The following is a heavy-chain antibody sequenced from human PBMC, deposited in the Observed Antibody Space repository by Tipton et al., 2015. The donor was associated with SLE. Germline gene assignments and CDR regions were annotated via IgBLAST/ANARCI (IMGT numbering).Heavy chain of an antibody. CDR2: IYYSGST. CDR1: GGSVSSGTYY. D-gene: IGHD3-22*01. J-gene: IGHJ2*01. Sequence: TLSLTCTVSGGSVSSGTYYWSWIRQPPGKGLEWIGNIYYSGSTKYNPSLKSRVTISVDTSKNQFSLKLSSVTAADTAVYYCARESEYSDTSGYYSWYFDLWGRGTLVTVSS. CDR3: ARESEYSDTSGYYSWYFDL. V-gene: IGHV4-61*01.